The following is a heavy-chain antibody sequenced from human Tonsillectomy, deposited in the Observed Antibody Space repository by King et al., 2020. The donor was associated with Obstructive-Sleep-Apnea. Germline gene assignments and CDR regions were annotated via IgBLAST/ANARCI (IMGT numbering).Heavy chain of an antibody. CDR3: ARSNYYYYGMDV. J-gene: IGHJ6*02. Sequence: VQLQESGPGLVKPSETLSLTCTVSGGSISSYYWSWIRQPPGKGLEWIGYIYYSGSTNYNPSLKGRVTISVDTSKNQFSLKLSSVTAADTAVYYCARSNYYYYGMDVWGQGTTVTVSS. CDR1: GGSISSYY. CDR2: IYYSGST. V-gene: IGHV4-59*08.